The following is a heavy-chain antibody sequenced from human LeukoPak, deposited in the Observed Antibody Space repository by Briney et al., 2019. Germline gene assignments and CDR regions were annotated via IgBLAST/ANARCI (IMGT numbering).Heavy chain of an antibody. CDR3: ARGSLIAAGDD. J-gene: IGHJ4*02. CDR2: ISYDGNNK. D-gene: IGHD6-13*01. V-gene: IGHV3-30*03. Sequence: GGSLRLSCAASGFTFSSYGMHWVRQAPGNGLEWVTFISYDGNNKFYADSVKGRFTISRDNSKNTLYLQMNSLRAEDTAVYYCARGSLIAAGDDWGQGTLVTVSS. CDR1: GFTFSSYG.